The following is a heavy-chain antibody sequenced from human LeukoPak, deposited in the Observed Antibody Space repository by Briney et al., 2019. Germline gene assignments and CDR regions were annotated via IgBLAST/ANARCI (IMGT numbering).Heavy chain of an antibody. CDR3: AKDRGIAARPVFDY. Sequence: GGSRRLYCAASGTSFSSYAMTWVRQDAGMGMVWVSVISGGGGNTSYADTVKGRFTISREDSKKTLYLQMRSLRTEDTAVYYCAKDRGIAARPVFDYWGQGTLVTVSS. CDR1: GTSFSSYA. J-gene: IGHJ4*02. CDR2: ISGGGGNT. D-gene: IGHD6-6*01. V-gene: IGHV3-23*01.